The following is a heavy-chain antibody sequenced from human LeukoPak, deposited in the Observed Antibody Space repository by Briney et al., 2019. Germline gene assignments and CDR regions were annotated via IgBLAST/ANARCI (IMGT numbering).Heavy chain of an antibody. CDR3: ARAAAKGSGSLGG. J-gene: IGHJ4*02. V-gene: IGHV3-30*04. Sequence: GGSLRLSCAASGFTFSSYAMHWVRQAPGKGLEWVSVISYDGSNKYYADSVKGRFTISRDNSKNTLYLQMNSLRAEDTGVYYCARAAAKGSGSLGGWGQGALVTVSS. D-gene: IGHD3-10*01. CDR2: ISYDGSNK. CDR1: GFTFSSYA.